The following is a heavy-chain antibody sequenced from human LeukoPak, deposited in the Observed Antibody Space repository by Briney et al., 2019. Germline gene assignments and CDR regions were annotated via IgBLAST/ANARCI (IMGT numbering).Heavy chain of an antibody. J-gene: IGHJ6*03. CDR2: ISSSSSYI. V-gene: IGHV3-21*01. CDR3: AQIGVAGTGDYYYYMDV. CDR1: GFTFSTYN. D-gene: IGHD6-19*01. Sequence: GGSLRLSCEASGFTFSTYNMNWVRQAPGKRLEWVSSISSSSSYIYYADSVKGRFTISRYNAKNSLYLQMNSLRAEDTAVYYCAQIGVAGTGDYYYYMDVWGKGTTVTVSS.